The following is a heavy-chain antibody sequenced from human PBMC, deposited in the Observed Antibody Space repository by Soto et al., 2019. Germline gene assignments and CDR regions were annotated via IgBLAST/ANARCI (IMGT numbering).Heavy chain of an antibody. D-gene: IGHD4-17*01. V-gene: IGHV4-59*01. CDR2: IYYTGTT. Sequence: PSETLSLTCTVSGGSISSYYWSWIRQPPGKGLEWIGYIYYTGTTNYNPSLKSRVTISVDTSKNQFSLKLSSVTTADTAVYYCTKLPWAXYGGIFDPWGQGTLVTVSS. CDR1: GGSISSYY. CDR3: TKLPWAXYGGIFDP. J-gene: IGHJ5*02.